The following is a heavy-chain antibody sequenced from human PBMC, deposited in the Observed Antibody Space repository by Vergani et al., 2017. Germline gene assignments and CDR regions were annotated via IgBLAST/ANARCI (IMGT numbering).Heavy chain of an antibody. D-gene: IGHD2-2*01. V-gene: IGHV4-59*01. CDR3: ARSPKVTAYFDD. Sequence: QVQLQESGPGLVKPSETLSLTCTVSGGPISSYYWSWIRQPPGKGLEWIGYIYYSGSTNYNPSLKSRVTISVDTSKNQFSLKLSSVTAADTAVYYCARSPKVTAYFDDWGQGTLVTVSS. CDR2: IYYSGST. CDR1: GGPISSYY. J-gene: IGHJ4*02.